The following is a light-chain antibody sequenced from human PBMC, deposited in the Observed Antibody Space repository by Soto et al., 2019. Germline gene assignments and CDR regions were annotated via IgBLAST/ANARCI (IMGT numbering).Light chain of an antibody. V-gene: IGLV2-14*01. CDR1: SSDIGDYNY. Sequence: QSALTQPASVSGSPGQSITISCTGTSSDIGDYNYVSWYQQHPGKAPKLMIYEVSNRPSRVSNRFSGSKSGNTSSLTISGLQAEDEADYYCSSYRSSSTLAFGGGTKLTVL. CDR2: EVS. CDR3: SSYRSSSTLA. J-gene: IGLJ2*01.